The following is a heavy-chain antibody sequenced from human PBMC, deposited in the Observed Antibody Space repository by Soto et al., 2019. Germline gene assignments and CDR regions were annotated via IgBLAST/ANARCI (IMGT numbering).Heavy chain of an antibody. Sequence: GESLKISCKGSGYSFTSYWIGWVRQMPGKGLEWMGIIYPGDSDTRYSPSFQGQVTISVDRSITTAYLHWSSLRASDTAMYYCARQDGYFRSYYYGMDVWGQGTTVTVSS. CDR3: ARQDGYFRSYYYGMDV. J-gene: IGHJ6*02. D-gene: IGHD5-12*01. CDR1: GYSFTSYW. CDR2: IYPGDSDT. V-gene: IGHV5-51*01.